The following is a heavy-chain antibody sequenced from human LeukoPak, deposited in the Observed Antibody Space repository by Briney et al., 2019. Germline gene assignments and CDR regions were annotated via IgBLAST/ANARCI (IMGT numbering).Heavy chain of an antibody. CDR1: GGTFSRYA. D-gene: IGHD4-17*01. J-gene: IGHJ5*02. CDR3: AREAATTVTMSFWFDP. V-gene: IGHV1-69*05. Sequence: SVKVSCKASGGTFSRYAINWLRQAPGQGLEWMGGIIPIFGTANYAQKFQGRVTITTDESTSTAYMELSSLRSEDTAVYYCAREAATTVTMSFWFDPWGQGNLVTVSS. CDR2: IIPIFGTA.